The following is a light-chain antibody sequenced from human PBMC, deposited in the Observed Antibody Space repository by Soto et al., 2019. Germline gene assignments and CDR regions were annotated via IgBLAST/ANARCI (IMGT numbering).Light chain of an antibody. J-gene: IGKJ1*01. CDR1: QSISAG. CDR3: QQYNNYGSWT. Sequence: DIQMTQSPSTLSASVGDRVTITCRASQSISAGLAWYQQKPGKAPKLLIYKESSLESGVPSRFSGSGSGTEFTLTISSLQPDDFATYYCQQYNNYGSWTFGQGTKVEIK. V-gene: IGKV1-5*03. CDR2: KES.